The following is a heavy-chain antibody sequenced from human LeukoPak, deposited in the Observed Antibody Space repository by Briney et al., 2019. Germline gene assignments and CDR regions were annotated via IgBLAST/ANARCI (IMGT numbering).Heavy chain of an antibody. CDR1: GFTFSSYA. CDR2: ISGSGDST. Sequence: GSLRLSCAASGFTFSSYAMSWVRQAPGKGLEWVSAISGSGDSTYYGDSVKGRFTISRDNSKNTLYLQMNSLRAEDTAVYYCAKTRPLDSSSWSHGDYWGQGTLVTVSS. CDR3: AKTRPLDSSSWSHGDY. J-gene: IGHJ4*02. D-gene: IGHD6-13*01. V-gene: IGHV3-23*01.